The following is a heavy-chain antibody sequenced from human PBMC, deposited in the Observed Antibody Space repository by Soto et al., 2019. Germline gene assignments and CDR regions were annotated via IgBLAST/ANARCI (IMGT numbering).Heavy chain of an antibody. CDR2: ISWNSGSI. V-gene: IGHV3-9*01. J-gene: IGHJ3*02. CDR1: GFTFDDYA. CDR3: AKQDRGYSYGHLGAWAFDI. D-gene: IGHD5-18*01. Sequence: EVQLVESGGGLVQPGRSLRLSCAASGFTFDDYAMHWVRQAPGKGLEWVSGISWNSGSIGYADSVKGRFTISRDNAKNSLYLQMNSLRAEDTALYYCAKQDRGYSYGHLGAWAFDIWGQGTMVTVSS.